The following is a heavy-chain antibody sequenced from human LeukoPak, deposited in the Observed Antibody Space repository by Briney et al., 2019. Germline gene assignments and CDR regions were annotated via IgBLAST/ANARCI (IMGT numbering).Heavy chain of an antibody. CDR3: AAGQYCSRHAVGYYYMVV. Sequence: SETLSLTCAVYGGSFSGYYWSWIRQPPGKGLEWIGEINHSGSTNYNPSLKSRVTISVDTSKNQFSLKLSSVTAADTAVYYCAAGQYCSRHAVGYYYMVVWGKGNTVTVSS. CDR2: INHSGST. D-gene: IGHD6-13*01. V-gene: IGHV4-34*01. J-gene: IGHJ6*03. CDR1: GGSFSGYY.